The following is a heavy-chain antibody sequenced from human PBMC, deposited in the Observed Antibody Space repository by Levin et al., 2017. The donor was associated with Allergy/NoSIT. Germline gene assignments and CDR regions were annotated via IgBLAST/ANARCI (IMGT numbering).Heavy chain of an antibody. V-gene: IGHV5-51*01. J-gene: IGHJ6*03. D-gene: IGHD1-1*01. CDR2: IYPGDSDT. CDR1: GYSFTSYW. Sequence: GGSLRLSCQGSGYSFTSYWIGWVRQMPGKGLEWMGIIYPGDSDTRYSPSFQGQVTISADKSISTAYLQWSSLKASDTAIYYCARRGTRDYYYYMDVWCKGPTVTVSS. CDR3: ARRGTRDYYYYMDV.